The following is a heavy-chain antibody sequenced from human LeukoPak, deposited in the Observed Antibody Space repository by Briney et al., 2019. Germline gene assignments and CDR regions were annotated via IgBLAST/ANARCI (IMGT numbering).Heavy chain of an antibody. J-gene: IGHJ4*02. CDR3: ASVTNGWSYFDY. V-gene: IGHV4-4*07. Sequence: SETLSLTCTVSGGSISSYYWSWIRQPAGKGLEWIGRIYTSGSTNYNPSLKSRVTMSVDTSKSQFSLKLSSVTAADTAVYYCASVTNGWSYFDYWGQGTLVTVSS. D-gene: IGHD6-19*01. CDR2: IYTSGST. CDR1: GGSISSYY.